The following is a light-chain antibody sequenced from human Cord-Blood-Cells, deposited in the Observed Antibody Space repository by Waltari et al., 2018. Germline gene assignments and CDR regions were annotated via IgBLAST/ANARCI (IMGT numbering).Light chain of an antibody. CDR3: QQYNSYSYT. Sequence: DIQMTQSPSTLSASVGDRVTITCRASQSISSWLAWYQQKPGKAPKLLIYDVSSLESGVPSRFSGSGSGTEFTLTISRLQPDDFATYYCQQYNSYSYTFGQGTKLEIK. J-gene: IGKJ2*01. V-gene: IGKV1-5*01. CDR1: QSISSW. CDR2: DVS.